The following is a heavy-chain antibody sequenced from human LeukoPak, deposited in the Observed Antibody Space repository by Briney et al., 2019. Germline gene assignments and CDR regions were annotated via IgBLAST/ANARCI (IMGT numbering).Heavy chain of an antibody. J-gene: IGHJ5*02. D-gene: IGHD2-8*02. CDR1: GYTFTGYY. CDR2: INPDSGGT. Sequence: ASVKVSCKASGYTFTGYYMHWVRQAPGQGLKWMGWINPDSGGTNYAQKFQGRVTMTRDTSISTAYMQLSRLSSDDTAMYYCARGGSFCTDNTCYKDAESRNWFDPWGQGTLVTVSS. V-gene: IGHV1-2*02. CDR3: ARGGSFCTDNTCYKDAESRNWFDP.